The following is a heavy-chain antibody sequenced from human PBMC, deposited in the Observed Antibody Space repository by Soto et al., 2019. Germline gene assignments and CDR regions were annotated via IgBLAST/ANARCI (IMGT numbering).Heavy chain of an antibody. V-gene: IGHV4-34*01. Sequence: QVQLQQWGAGLLKPSETLSLTCAVYGGSFSGYYWSWIRQPPGKGLEWIGEINHSGSTNYNPSLTSRVTISVDTSKNQFSLKLSSVTAADTAVYYCARLDLGELSFDYWGQGTLVTVSS. CDR2: INHSGST. CDR1: GGSFSGYY. D-gene: IGHD3-16*02. J-gene: IGHJ4*02. CDR3: ARLDLGELSFDY.